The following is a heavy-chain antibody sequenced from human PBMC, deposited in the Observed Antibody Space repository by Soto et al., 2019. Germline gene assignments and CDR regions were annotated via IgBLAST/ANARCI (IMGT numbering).Heavy chain of an antibody. CDR3: ATAPSP. CDR1: GGSISSGGYY. J-gene: IGHJ4*02. Sequence: QVQLQESGPGLVKPSQTLSLTCTVSGGSISSGGYYWSWIRQHTGKGLEWIGYIYYSGSTYYNPSLTSRATIAADTPKNQSSLKPCSVTAAETAVYYCATAPSPWGQGTLGTVSS. CDR2: IYYSGST. V-gene: IGHV4-31*03.